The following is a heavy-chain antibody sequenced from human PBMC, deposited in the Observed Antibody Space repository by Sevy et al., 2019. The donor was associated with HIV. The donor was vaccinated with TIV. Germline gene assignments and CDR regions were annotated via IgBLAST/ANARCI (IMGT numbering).Heavy chain of an antibody. J-gene: IGHJ5*02. V-gene: IGHV3-11*01. CDR3: ARNKWNDVEWFDP. Sequence: GGSLRLSCAASGFTFSDYYMSWIRQAPGKGLEWVSYISSSGSIIYYAESVTGRFTISRDNAKNSLYLQMNSLRAEDTAVYYCARNKWNDVEWFDPWGQGTLVTVSS. CDR1: GFTFSDYY. D-gene: IGHD1-20*01. CDR2: ISSSGSII.